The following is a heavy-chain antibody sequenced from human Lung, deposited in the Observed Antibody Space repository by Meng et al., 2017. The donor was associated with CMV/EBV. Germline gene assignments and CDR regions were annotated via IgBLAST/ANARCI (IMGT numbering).Heavy chain of an antibody. J-gene: IGHJ6*02. D-gene: IGHD6-6*01. CDR1: GFIVSDNY. CDR2: IYSNENT. V-gene: IGHV3-53*01. Sequence: GGSLRLXCAASGFIVSDNYMNWVRQAPGKGLEWISIIYSNENTYYADSVKGRFTISRDNSKNTLYLQMNSLRAEDTAVYYYAREQGYFSSKHYYYHLDVWXQGTXVTVSS. CDR3: AREQGYFSSKHYYYHLDV.